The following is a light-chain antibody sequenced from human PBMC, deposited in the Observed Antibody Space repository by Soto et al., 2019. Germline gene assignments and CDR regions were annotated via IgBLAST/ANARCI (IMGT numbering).Light chain of an antibody. V-gene: IGLV2-14*01. Sequence: QSALTQPASVSGSPGQSITISCTGTGSDVGGYNYVSWYQQHPGKAPKVMIYDVSNRPSGVSNRFSDSKSVNTASLTISGLQAGDEADYYCSSYTSASTPLVFGGGTKLTVL. CDR1: GSDVGGYNY. J-gene: IGLJ2*01. CDR2: DVS. CDR3: SSYTSASTPLV.